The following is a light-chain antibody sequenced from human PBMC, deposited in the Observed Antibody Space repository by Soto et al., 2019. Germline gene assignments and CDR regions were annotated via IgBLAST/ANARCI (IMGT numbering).Light chain of an antibody. CDR3: QQYNNWPLT. CDR2: GAS. V-gene: IGKV3-15*01. J-gene: IGKJ4*01. Sequence: IGMSQSASAVSVSTGERATLSCRASQSVSSDLAWYQQKPGQAPRLLIYGASTRATGIPARFSGSGSVTEFTLTISSLQSEDFAVYYCQQYNNWPLTFSGGTKVDIK. CDR1: QSVSSD.